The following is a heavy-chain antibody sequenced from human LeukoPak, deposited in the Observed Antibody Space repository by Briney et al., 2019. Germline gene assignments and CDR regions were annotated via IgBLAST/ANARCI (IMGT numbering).Heavy chain of an antibody. CDR2: ISYDGSNK. V-gene: IGHV3-30-3*01. Sequence: GGSLRLSCAASGFTFSSYAMHWVRQAPGKGLEWVAVISYDGSNKYYADSVKGRFTISRDNSKNTLYLQMNSLRAEDTAVYYCARGPLPTIFGVVTTKTGFDYWGQGTLVTVSS. CDR1: GFTFSSYA. D-gene: IGHD3-3*01. J-gene: IGHJ4*02. CDR3: ARGPLPTIFGVVTTKTGFDY.